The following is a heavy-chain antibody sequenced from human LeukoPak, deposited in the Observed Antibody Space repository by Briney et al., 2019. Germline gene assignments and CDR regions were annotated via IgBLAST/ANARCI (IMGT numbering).Heavy chain of an antibody. CDR2: IYYRGST. CDR3: ARHNYYNFWNALNWFDP. CDR1: GDSINNNNYY. J-gene: IGHJ5*02. V-gene: IGHV4-39*01. Sequence: SETLSLTCTVSGDSINNNNYYWARIRQSPRKGLEWIGSIYYRGSTYYNPTLKSRLIMSVDTAENHFSLRLTSVTAADTAIYYCARHNYYNFWNALNWFDPWGQGTLLTVSS. D-gene: IGHD3-3*01.